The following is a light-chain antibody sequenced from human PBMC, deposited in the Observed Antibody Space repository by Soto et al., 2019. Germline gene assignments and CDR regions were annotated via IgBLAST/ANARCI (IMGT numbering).Light chain of an antibody. V-gene: IGKV3-11*01. Sequence: EIVLTQSPATLSLSPGERATLSCRASQSVSSYLAWYQQKPGQAPRLLIYDASNRATGIPARFSGSGSGTDFTLTISSLETEDFAVYYCDQRSNWALTFGGGTKVEIK. CDR2: DAS. CDR1: QSVSSY. CDR3: DQRSNWALT. J-gene: IGKJ4*01.